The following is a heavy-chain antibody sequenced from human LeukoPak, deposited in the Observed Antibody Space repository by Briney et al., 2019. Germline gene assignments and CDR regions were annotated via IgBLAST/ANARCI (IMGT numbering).Heavy chain of an antibody. V-gene: IGHV4-31*03. Sequence: SETLSLTCTVSGGSISSGGYSWSWIRQHPGKGLEWIGYIYYSGSTYYNPSLKSRVTISVDTSKNQFSLKLSSVTAADTAVYYCARVPNFGELSYYFDYWGQGTLVTVSS. CDR1: GGSISSGGYS. D-gene: IGHD3-10*01. J-gene: IGHJ4*02. CDR3: ARVPNFGELSYYFDY. CDR2: IYYSGST.